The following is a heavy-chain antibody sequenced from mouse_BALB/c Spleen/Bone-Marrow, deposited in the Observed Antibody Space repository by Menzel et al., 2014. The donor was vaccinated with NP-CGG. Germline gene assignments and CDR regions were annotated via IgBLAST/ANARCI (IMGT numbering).Heavy chain of an antibody. CDR1: GFTFTDYY. Sequence: EVKLMESGGGSVQPGGSLRLSCATSGFTFTDYYMSWVRQPPGKALEWLGFIRNKAKGYTTEYSASVKGRFTISRDNSQRILYLQVNTLRAEDSATYYCARDENVGIYWYFDVWGAGTTVIVSS. J-gene: IGHJ1*01. CDR2: IRNKAKGYTT. CDR3: ARDENVGIYWYFDV. V-gene: IGHV7-3*02.